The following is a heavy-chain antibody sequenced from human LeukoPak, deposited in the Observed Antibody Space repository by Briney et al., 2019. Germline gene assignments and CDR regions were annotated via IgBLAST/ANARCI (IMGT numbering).Heavy chain of an antibody. D-gene: IGHD2-2*01. CDR1: GYTFTSYG. V-gene: IGHV1-18*01. CDR3: ARELKLGYCSSTSCSYGMGV. CDR2: ISAYNGNT. Sequence: GASVEVSCKASGYTFTSYGISWVRQAPGQGLEWMGWISAYNGNTNHAQKLQGRVTMTTDTSTSTAYMELRSLRSDDTAVYYCARELKLGYCSSTSCSYGMGVWGQGTTVTVSS. J-gene: IGHJ6*02.